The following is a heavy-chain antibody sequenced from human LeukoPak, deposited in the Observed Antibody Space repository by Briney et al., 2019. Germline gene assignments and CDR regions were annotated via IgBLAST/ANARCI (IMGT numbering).Heavy chain of an antibody. CDR2: INHSGST. D-gene: IGHD5-18*01. Sequence: SETLSLTCAVYGGSFSGYYWSWIRQPPGKGLEWIGEINHSGSTNYNPSLKSRVTISVDTSKNQFSLKLNSVTAADTAVYYCARVTGYSYGPATYYYYYMDVWGKGTTVTVSS. CDR3: ARVTGYSYGPATYYYYYMDV. CDR1: GGSFSGYY. V-gene: IGHV4-34*01. J-gene: IGHJ6*03.